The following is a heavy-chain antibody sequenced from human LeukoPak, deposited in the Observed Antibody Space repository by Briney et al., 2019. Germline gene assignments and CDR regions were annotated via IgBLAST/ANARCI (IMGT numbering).Heavy chain of an antibody. D-gene: IGHD3-10*01. CDR3: ARERDGSGTQRGLDY. CDR1: SGSISSGSYY. CDR2: IYTSGST. V-gene: IGHV4-61*02. Sequence: SETLSLTCTVSSGSISSGSYYWSWIRQPAGKGLEWIGRIYTSGSTNYNPSLKSRVTISVDTSKNQFSLKLSSVTAADTAVYYCARERDGSGTQRGLDYWGQGTLVTVSS. J-gene: IGHJ4*02.